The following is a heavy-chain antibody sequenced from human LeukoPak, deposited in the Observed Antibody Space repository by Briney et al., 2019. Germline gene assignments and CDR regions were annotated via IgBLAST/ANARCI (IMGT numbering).Heavy chain of an antibody. J-gene: IGHJ4*02. V-gene: IGHV3-30*01. CDR1: GFTFSRYA. Sequence: PGRSLRLSCAASGFTFSRYAMHWVRQAPGKGLEWVAVISYDGSNKYYADSVKGRFTISRDNSKNTLYLQMNSLRAEDTAVYYCARRIIAVAGSYFDYWGQGTLVTVSS. D-gene: IGHD6-19*01. CDR2: ISYDGSNK. CDR3: ARRIIAVAGSYFDY.